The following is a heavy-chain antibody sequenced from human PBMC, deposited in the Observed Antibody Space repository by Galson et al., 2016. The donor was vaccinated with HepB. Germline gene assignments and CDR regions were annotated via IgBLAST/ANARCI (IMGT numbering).Heavy chain of an antibody. V-gene: IGHV1-69*06. J-gene: IGHJ5*02. Sequence: SVKVSCKASGGTFNTFAFTWMRQAPGQGLEWVGGIIPLFNTPNYAQKLHGRLTINADKATSTAYMELTSLTSEDTAVYYCTTGDSHHLIPRAESWGQGTLITVSS. CDR2: IIPLFNTP. CDR1: GGTFNTFA. D-gene: IGHD3-16*01. CDR3: TTGDSHHLIPRAES.